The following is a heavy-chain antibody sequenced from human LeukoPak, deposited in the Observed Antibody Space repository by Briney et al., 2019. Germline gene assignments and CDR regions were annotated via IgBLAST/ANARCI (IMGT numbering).Heavy chain of an antibody. CDR1: GFTFSNSA. J-gene: IGHJ3*02. CDR3: ARVRGSSSWYGAFDI. Sequence: GGSLRLSCAASGFTFSNSAMAWVRQAPGKGLEWVSGISDNGGRTFYAKSVKGRFTISRDNSKNTLYLQMNSLRAEDTAVYYCARVRGSSSWYGAFDIWGQGTMVTVSS. D-gene: IGHD6-13*01. V-gene: IGHV3-23*01. CDR2: ISDNGGRT.